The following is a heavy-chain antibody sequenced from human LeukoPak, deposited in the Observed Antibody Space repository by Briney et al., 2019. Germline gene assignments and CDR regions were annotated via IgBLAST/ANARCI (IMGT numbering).Heavy chain of an antibody. CDR1: GGSISSSNW. V-gene: IGHV4-4*02. D-gene: IGHD6-13*01. CDR3: ARPGQSRSSSREY. J-gene: IGHJ4*02. CDR2: IYHSGST. Sequence: SETLSLTCAVSGGSISSSNWWSWVRQPPGKGLEWIGEIYHSGSTNYNPSLKSRVTISVDTSKNQFSLKLSSVTAADTAVYYCARPGQSRSSSREYWGQGTLVTVSS.